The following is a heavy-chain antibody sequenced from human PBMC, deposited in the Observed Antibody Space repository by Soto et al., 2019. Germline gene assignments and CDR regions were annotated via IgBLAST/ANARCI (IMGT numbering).Heavy chain of an antibody. D-gene: IGHD2-2*01. V-gene: IGHV3-21*01. CDR3: ARVGAPSSYYYYYYMDV. CDR2: ISSSSSYI. Sequence: GGSLRLSCAASGFTFSSYSMNWVRQAPGKGLEWVSSISSSSSYIYYADSVKGRFTISRDNAKNSLYLQMNSLRAEDTAVYYCARVGAPSSYYYYYYMDVWGKGTTVTVSS. J-gene: IGHJ6*03. CDR1: GFTFSSYS.